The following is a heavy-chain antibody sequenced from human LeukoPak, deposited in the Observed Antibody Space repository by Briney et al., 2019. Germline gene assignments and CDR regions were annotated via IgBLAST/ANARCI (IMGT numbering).Heavy chain of an antibody. CDR3: ARGGSYIS. J-gene: IGHJ3*01. Sequence: PGGSLRLSCAASGFTFSAYNMNWVRQAPGKGLEWVSSIHITSDWVYYADSVKGRFTISRDSAKNSLYLQMNSLRAEDTAVYYCARGGSYISWGQGTMVTVSS. V-gene: IGHV3-21*01. CDR1: GFTFSAYN. D-gene: IGHD1-26*01. CDR2: IHITSDWV.